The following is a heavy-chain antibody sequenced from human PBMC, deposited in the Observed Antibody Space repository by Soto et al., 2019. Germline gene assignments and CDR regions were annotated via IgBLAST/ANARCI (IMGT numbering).Heavy chain of an antibody. V-gene: IGHV1-69*05. J-gene: IGHJ6*02. CDR3: ARDYRYYDFWSGYYTGSGIDV. D-gene: IGHD3-3*01. CDR1: GGTFSSYA. Sequence: SVKVSCKASGGTFSSYAISWVRQAPGQGLEWMGGIIPVYGKGIYAQKLQGRVTMTTDKSTNTAYMELRSLRSDDTAVYYCARDYRYYDFWSGYYTGSGIDVWGQGTTVTVSS. CDR2: IIPVYGKG.